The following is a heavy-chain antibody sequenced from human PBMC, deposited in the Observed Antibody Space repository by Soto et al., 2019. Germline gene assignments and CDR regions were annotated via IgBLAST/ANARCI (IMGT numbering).Heavy chain of an antibody. Sequence: AVKVSCKASGGTFSSYAISWVRQAPGQGLEWMGGIIPIFGTANYAQKFQGRVTITADESTSTAYMELSSLRSEDTAVYYCATGAYTALRPYYGMDVWGQGTTVTVYS. CDR1: GGTFSSYA. CDR3: ATGAYTALRPYYGMDV. D-gene: IGHD2-2*02. J-gene: IGHJ6*02. CDR2: IIPIFGTA. V-gene: IGHV1-69*13.